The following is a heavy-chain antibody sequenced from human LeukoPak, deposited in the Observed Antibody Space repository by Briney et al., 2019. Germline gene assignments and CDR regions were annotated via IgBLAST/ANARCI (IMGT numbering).Heavy chain of an antibody. Sequence: SLRLSCATSGFTFSNYPIHWVRQAPGKGLEWVTLISSDGSNKYYADSVKGRFTISRDNSKNTLYVQMNSLRVEDTAVYYCARTEDGSSWNFDYWGQGTLVSVSS. V-gene: IGHV3-30-3*01. CDR3: ARTEDGSSWNFDY. CDR2: ISSDGSNK. J-gene: IGHJ4*02. CDR1: GFTFSNYP. D-gene: IGHD6-13*01.